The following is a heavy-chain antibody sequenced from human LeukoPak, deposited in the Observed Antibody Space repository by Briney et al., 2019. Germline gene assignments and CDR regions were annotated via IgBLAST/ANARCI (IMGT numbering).Heavy chain of an antibody. V-gene: IGHV1-2*02. CDR2: INPNSGGT. J-gene: IGHJ6*02. D-gene: IGHD2-2*01. CDR3: ARVRDIVVVPAALDYYYGMDV. CDR1: GYTFTGYY. Sequence: ASVKVSCKASGYTFTGYYMHWVRQAPGQGLEWMGWINPNSGGTNYAQKFQGRVTMTWDTSISTAYMELSRLRSDDTAVYYCARVRDIVVVPAALDYYYGMDVWGQGTTVTVSS.